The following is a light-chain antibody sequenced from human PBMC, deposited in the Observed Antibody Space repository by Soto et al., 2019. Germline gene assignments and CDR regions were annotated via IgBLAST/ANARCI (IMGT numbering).Light chain of an antibody. J-gene: IGLJ2*01. CDR2: EVS. Sequence: QSALTQPPSASGSPGQSVTISCTGTSSDVGGNTYVAWYQQHPGKAPKLMIYEVSKRHSGVPDRFSGSKTGNTASLTVSGFQAEDEADYYCSSYAGSHTTFGGGTKRAVL. V-gene: IGLV2-8*01. CDR3: SSYAGSHTT. CDR1: SSDVGGNTY.